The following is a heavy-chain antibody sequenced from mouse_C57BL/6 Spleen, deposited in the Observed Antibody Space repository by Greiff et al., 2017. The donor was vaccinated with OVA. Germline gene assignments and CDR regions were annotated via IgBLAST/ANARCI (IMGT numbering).Heavy chain of an antibody. CDR1: GYAFTNYL. D-gene: IGHD2-4*01. V-gene: IGHV1-54*01. CDR2: INPGSGGT. Sequence: QVQLQQSGAELVRPGTSVKVSCKASGYAFTNYLIEWVKQRPGQGLEWIGVINPGSGGTNYNEKFKGQATLTADKSSSTAYMQLSSLTSEDSAVYFCARGIYYDYDEDAMDYWGQGTSVTVSS. J-gene: IGHJ4*01. CDR3: ARGIYYDYDEDAMDY.